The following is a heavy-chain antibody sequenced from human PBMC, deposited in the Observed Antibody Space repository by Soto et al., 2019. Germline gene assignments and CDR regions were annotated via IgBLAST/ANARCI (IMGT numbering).Heavy chain of an antibody. Sequence: GGSLRLSCAASGFTFSSYAMSWVRQAPGKGLEWVSAISGSGGSTYYADSVKGRFTISRDNSKNTRYLQMNSLRAEDTAVYYCAKSRTPYYDGSGSYYDAFDIWGQGTMVTVSS. CDR1: GFTFSSYA. D-gene: IGHD3-10*01. CDR2: ISGSGGST. J-gene: IGHJ3*02. V-gene: IGHV3-23*01. CDR3: AKSRTPYYDGSGSYYDAFDI.